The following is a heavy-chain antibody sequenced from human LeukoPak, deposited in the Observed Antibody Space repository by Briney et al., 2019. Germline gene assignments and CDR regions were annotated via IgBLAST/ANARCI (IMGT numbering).Heavy chain of an antibody. Sequence: SETLSLTCAVYGGSFSNYYWSWIRQPPGKGLEWIGEINDSGRTNYNPSLMSRVTVSVDTSKNQFSLRLTSVTATDTAVYYCSRRWNYGRNYYIDVWGNGATVSVSS. CDR2: INDSGRT. CDR3: SRRWNYGRNYYIDV. CDR1: GGSFSNYY. V-gene: IGHV4-34*01. D-gene: IGHD1-7*01. J-gene: IGHJ6*03.